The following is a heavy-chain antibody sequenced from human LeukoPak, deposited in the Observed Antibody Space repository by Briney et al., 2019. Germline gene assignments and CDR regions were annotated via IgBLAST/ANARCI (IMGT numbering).Heavy chain of an antibody. CDR3: ARGRRLGYCSSTSCYLVY. CDR1: GGTFSSYA. Sequence: SVKVSCKASGGTFSSYAISWVRQAPGQGLEWMGGIIPIFGTANYAQKFQGRVTMTRNTSISTAYMELSSLRSEDTAVYYCARGRRLGYCSSTSCYLVYWGQGTLVTVSS. CDR2: IIPIFGTA. D-gene: IGHD2-2*01. V-gene: IGHV1-69*05. J-gene: IGHJ4*02.